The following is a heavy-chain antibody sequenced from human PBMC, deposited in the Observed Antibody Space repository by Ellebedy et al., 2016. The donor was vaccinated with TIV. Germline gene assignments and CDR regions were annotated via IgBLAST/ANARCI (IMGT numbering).Heavy chain of an antibody. D-gene: IGHD3-10*01. Sequence: AASVKVSCKASGYTFGNYGITWARQAPGQGLEWMGWTSAHSGNTKYAQNLQGRVTMTADTSTSTAYMELRSLRSDDTAVYYCASSSGSYILDWFEPWGQGTLVTVSS. CDR2: TSAHSGNT. J-gene: IGHJ5*02. CDR3: ASSSGSYILDWFEP. CDR1: GYTFGNYG. V-gene: IGHV1-18*04.